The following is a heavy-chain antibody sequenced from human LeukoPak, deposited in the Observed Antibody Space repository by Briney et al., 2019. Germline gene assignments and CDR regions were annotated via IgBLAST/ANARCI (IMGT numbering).Heavy chain of an antibody. D-gene: IGHD3-10*01. Sequence: QPGRPLRLSCAAAGFSFSDFAMHCVRLAPGKGLEWLALILYDGHSTYYTDSVKCRFTISRDDANDTLYLQMNSLSVDDTAGDFCAREYGSGSYLDKWGQGTLVTVSS. V-gene: IGHV3-33*01. J-gene: IGHJ1*01. CDR3: AREYGSGSYLDK. CDR2: ILYDGHST. CDR1: GFSFSDFA.